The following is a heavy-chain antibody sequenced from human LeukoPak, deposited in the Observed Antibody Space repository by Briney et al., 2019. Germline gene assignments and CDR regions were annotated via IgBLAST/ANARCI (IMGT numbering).Heavy chain of an antibody. J-gene: IGHJ1*01. D-gene: IGHD2-2*01. Sequence: SETLSLICAVYGGSVRGYYWSWIRQPPGKGLEWIGEINHSGSSNYNPSLKSRVTISVDTSKNQFSLKLSSVTAADTAVYYCARGSGYCSSTSCDLYFQHWGQGTLVTVSS. CDR3: ARGSGYCSSTSCDLYFQH. V-gene: IGHV4-34*01. CDR2: INHSGSS. CDR1: GGSVRGYY.